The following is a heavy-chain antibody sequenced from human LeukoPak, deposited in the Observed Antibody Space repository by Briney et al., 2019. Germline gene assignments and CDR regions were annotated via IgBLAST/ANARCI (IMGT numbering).Heavy chain of an antibody. CDR2: INSDGSST. Sequence: GSLRLSCAASGFTFSSYWMHWVRQAPGKGLVWVSRINSDGSSTSYADSVKGRFTISRDNAKNTLYLQMNSLRAEDTAVYYCARVWGCGGDCYSYDFDYWGQGTLVTVSS. CDR3: ARVWGCGGDCYSYDFDY. J-gene: IGHJ4*02. V-gene: IGHV3-74*01. CDR1: GFTFSSYW. D-gene: IGHD2-21*02.